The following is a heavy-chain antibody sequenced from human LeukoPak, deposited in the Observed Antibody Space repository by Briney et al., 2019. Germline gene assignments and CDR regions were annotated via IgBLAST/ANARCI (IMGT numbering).Heavy chain of an antibody. CDR3: ARDLGLTGTPYYYYYYMDV. D-gene: IGHD3-9*01. CDR2: INPNSGGT. J-gene: IGHJ6*03. CDR1: GYTFTGYY. Sequence: ASVKVSCKASGYTFTGYYMHWARQAPGQGLEWMGWINPNSGGTNYAQKFQGRVTMTRDTSISTAYMELSRLRSDDTAVYYCARDLGLTGTPYYYYYYMDVWGKGTTVTVSS. V-gene: IGHV1-2*02.